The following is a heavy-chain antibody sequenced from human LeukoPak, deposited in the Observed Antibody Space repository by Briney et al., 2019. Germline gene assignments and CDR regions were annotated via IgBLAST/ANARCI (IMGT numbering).Heavy chain of an antibody. V-gene: IGHV1-2*02. CDR1: GYTFTSYY. CDR3: ARVSGWYCSSTSCHDRDFDY. D-gene: IGHD2-2*01. Sequence: GASVKVSCKASGYTFTSYYMHWVRQAPGQGLEWMGWINPNSGGTNYAQKFQGRVTMTRDTSISTAYMELSRLRSDDTAVHYCARVSGWYCSSTSCHDRDFDYWGQGTLVTVSS. CDR2: INPNSGGT. J-gene: IGHJ4*02.